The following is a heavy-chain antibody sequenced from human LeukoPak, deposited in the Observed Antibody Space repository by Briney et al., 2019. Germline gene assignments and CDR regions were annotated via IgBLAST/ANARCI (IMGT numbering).Heavy chain of an antibody. J-gene: IGHJ6*03. D-gene: IGHD2-15*01. CDR2: MYYSGST. V-gene: IGHV4-30-4*08. CDR3: ARGGLYRVGSIGGRSHYYYYMDV. CDR1: GGSISSGDYY. Sequence: SQTLSLTCTVSGGSISSGDYYWSWLRQRPGRGGEGGGYMYYSGSTYYNPSLKRRVTISVDTSKNQFSLTLSSVTAADTAVYYCARGGLYRVGSIGGRSHYYYYMDVWGKGTTVTVSS.